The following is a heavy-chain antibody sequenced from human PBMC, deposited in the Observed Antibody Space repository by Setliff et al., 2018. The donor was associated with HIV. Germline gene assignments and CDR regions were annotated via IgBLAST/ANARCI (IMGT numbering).Heavy chain of an antibody. CDR1: GGSISSGSYY. CDR2: VYYTGST. J-gene: IGHJ6*03. CDR3: ARGYPGIAVAGLTYYYYYYMDV. Sequence: TLSLTCTVSGGSISSGSYYWSWIRQHPGKGLEWIGYVYYTGSTYYNPSLKSRVAISMDTSKNHFSLKLSSVTAADTAVYYCARGYPGIAVAGLTYYYYYYMDVWGKGTTVTVSS. D-gene: IGHD6-19*01. V-gene: IGHV4-31*03.